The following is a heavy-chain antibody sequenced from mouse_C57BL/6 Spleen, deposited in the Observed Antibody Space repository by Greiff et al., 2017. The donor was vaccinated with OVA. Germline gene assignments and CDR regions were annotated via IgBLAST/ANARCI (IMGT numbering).Heavy chain of an antibody. V-gene: IGHV1-50*01. J-gene: IGHJ2*01. CDR2: IDPSDSYT. CDR3: ASLLGIGY. D-gene: IGHD4-1*01. CDR1: GYTFTSYW. Sequence: VQLQQPGAELVKPGASVKLSCKASGYTFTSYWMQWVKQRPGQGLEWIGEIDPSDSYTNYNQKFKGKATLTVDTSSSTAYMQLSSLTSEDSAVYYCASLLGIGYWGQGTTLTVSS.